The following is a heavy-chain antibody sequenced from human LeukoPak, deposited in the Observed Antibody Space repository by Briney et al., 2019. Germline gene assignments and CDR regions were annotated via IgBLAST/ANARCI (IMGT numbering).Heavy chain of an antibody. V-gene: IGHV3-48*03. Sequence: PGGSLRLSCAASGFTFSSYAMNWVRQAPGKGLEWVSYISSSGSTIYYADSVKGRFTISRDNAKNSLYLQMNSLRAEDTAVYYCARESSSWYYWGQGTLVTVSS. CDR1: GFTFSSYA. CDR2: ISSSGSTI. J-gene: IGHJ4*02. D-gene: IGHD6-13*01. CDR3: ARESSSWYY.